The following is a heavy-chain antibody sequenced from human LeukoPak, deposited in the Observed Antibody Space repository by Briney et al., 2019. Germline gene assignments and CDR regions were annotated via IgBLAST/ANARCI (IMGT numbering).Heavy chain of an antibody. J-gene: IGHJ6*02. CDR3: AKGPDITIFGVVIIPLDGMDV. V-gene: IGHV3-23*01. CDR1: GFTFSSYA. Sequence: GSLRLSCAASGFTFSSYAMSWVRQAPGKGLEWVSAISGSGGSTYYADSVKGRFTISRDNSKNTLYLQMNSLRAEDTAVYYCAKGPDITIFGVVIIPLDGMDVWGQGTTVTVSS. CDR2: ISGSGGST. D-gene: IGHD3-3*01.